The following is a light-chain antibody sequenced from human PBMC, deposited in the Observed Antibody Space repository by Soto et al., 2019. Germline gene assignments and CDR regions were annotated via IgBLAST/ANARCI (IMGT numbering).Light chain of an antibody. J-gene: IGKJ2*01. CDR1: QSVSSN. V-gene: IGKV3-15*01. CDR2: GAS. CDR3: QQYNNWPRT. Sequence: EIVMTQSPATLSVSPGERATLSCRASQSVSSNLAWDQQKPGQAPRLLIYGASTRATGIPARFSGSGSWTEFTLTISSLQSEDFAVYYCQQYNNWPRTFGQGTKLEIK.